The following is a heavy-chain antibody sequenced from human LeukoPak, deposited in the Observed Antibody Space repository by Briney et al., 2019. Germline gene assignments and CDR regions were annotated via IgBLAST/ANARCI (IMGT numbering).Heavy chain of an antibody. CDR1: GGSISSYY. D-gene: IGHD5-18*01. CDR2: IYYSGST. Sequence: PSETLSLTCTVSGGSISSYYWSWTRQPPGKGLEWIGYIYYSGSTNYNPSLKSRVTISVDTSKNQFSLKLNSVTAADTAVYYCARGVTPDYWGQGTLVTVSS. J-gene: IGHJ4*02. V-gene: IGHV4-59*01. CDR3: ARGVTPDY.